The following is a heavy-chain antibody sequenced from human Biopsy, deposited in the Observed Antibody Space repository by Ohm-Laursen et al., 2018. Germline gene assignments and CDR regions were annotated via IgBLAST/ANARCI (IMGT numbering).Heavy chain of an antibody. J-gene: IGHJ4*02. CDR3: ARARDDFVVVPAAFFDF. CDR1: GFTFSDHH. CDR2: ISSSGATI. Sequence: SLRLSCAASGFTFSDHHMAWVRQAPGKGLEWLSYISSSGATIKYADSVKGRFTISRDNAKNSLYLRMNSLRAEDKAVYFCARARDDFVVVPAAFFDFWGQGTLVTVSS. D-gene: IGHD2-15*01. V-gene: IGHV3-11*01.